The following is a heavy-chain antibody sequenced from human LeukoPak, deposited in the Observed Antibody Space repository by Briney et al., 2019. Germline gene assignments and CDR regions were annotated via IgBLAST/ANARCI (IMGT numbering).Heavy chain of an antibody. CDR1: GGSISSYY. J-gene: IGHJ4*02. V-gene: IGHV4-59*01. CDR3: ARGGDYGDLRYFDY. Sequence: PSETLSLTCTVSGGSISSYYWSWIRQPPGKGLEWIGYIYYSENTNYNPSLKSRVTMSVDTSNNQFSLRLSSVTAADTAVYYCARGGDYGDLRYFDYWGQGTLVTVSS. D-gene: IGHD4-17*01. CDR2: IYYSENT.